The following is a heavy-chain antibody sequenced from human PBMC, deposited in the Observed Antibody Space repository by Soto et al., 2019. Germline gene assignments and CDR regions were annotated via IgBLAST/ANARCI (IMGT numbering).Heavy chain of an antibody. J-gene: IGHJ6*02. CDR3: ARDPSYYGMDV. CDR2: INAGNGNT. Sequence: QVQLVQSGAAEKKPGASVKVSCKASGYTFTSYAMHWVRQAPGQRLEWMGWINAGNGNTKYSQKFQGRVTITRDTAASTAYMALCNLRSEDTAVYYCARDPSYYGMDVWGQGTTVTVSS. CDR1: GYTFTSYA. V-gene: IGHV1-3*05.